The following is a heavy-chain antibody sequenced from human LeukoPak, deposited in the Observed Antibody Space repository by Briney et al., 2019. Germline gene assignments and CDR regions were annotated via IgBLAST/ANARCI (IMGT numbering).Heavy chain of an antibody. CDR1: GYSISSGYY. J-gene: IGHJ5*02. CDR2: IYHSGST. D-gene: IGHD2-2*01. CDR3: ASPQDCSSTSCYWFDP. V-gene: IGHV4-38-2*01. Sequence: SETLSLTCAVSGYSISSGYYWGWLRQPPGKGLEWIGSIYHSGSTYYNPPLKSRVTISVDTSKNQFSLTLSSVTAADTAVYYCASPQDCSSTSCYWFDPWGQGTLVTVSS.